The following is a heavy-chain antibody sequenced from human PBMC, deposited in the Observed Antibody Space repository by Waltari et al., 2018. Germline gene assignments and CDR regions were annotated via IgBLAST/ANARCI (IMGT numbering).Heavy chain of an antibody. J-gene: IGHJ6*03. CDR1: GFTFRSYA. D-gene: IGHD1-26*01. CDR2: ISGSGGST. CDR3: AKVPVGAFYYYYMDV. V-gene: IGHV3-23*01. Sequence: EVQLLESGGGLVQPGGSLRLSCAASGFTFRSYAMSWVRQAPGKGLEWVSAISGSGGSTYYADSVKGRFTISRDNSKNTLYLQMNSLRAEDTAVYYCAKVPVGAFYYYYMDVWGKGTTVTISS.